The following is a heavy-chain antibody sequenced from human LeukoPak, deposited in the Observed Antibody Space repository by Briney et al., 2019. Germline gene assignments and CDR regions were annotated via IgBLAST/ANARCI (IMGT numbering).Heavy chain of an antibody. V-gene: IGHV1-3*01. Sequence: ASVKVSCKASGYTFTSYAMHWVRQAPGQRLEWMGWINAGNGNTKYSQKFQGRVTITRDTSASTAYMELSSLRSEDTAVYHCARVPISWSGHHFDYWGQGTLVTVSS. CDR2: INAGNGNT. D-gene: IGHD3-3*01. J-gene: IGHJ4*02. CDR3: ARVPISWSGHHFDY. CDR1: GYTFTSYA.